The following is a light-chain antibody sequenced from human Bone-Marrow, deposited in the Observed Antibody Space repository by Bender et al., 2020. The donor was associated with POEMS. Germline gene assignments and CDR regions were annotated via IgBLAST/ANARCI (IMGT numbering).Light chain of an antibody. CDR3: CSYAGTYTVVV. Sequence: QSALTQPASVSGSPGQSITISCTGTSSDVGSHNLVSWYQQHPNRAPKVIIYEGSQRPSGVSYRFSASTSDNAASLTISGLQADDEADYYGCSYAGTYTVVVFGGGTKLAVL. V-gene: IGLV2-23*01. J-gene: IGLJ2*01. CDR1: SSDVGSHNL. CDR2: EGS.